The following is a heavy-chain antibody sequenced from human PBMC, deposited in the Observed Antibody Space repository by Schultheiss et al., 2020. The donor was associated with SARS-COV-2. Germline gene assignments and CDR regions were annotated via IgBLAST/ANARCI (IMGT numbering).Heavy chain of an antibody. V-gene: IGHV4-38-2*02. J-gene: IGHJ4*02. CDR1: SYSISRGYY. D-gene: IGHD3-10*01. Sequence: SETLSLTCTVSSYSISRGYYWGWIRQPPGKGLEWIGSIYFSGSAYYNPSLKSRVTISVDTSKNQFSLKLSSVTAADTAVYYCAGLWFGELLENYWGQGTLVTVSS. CDR2: IYFSGSA. CDR3: AGLWFGELLENY.